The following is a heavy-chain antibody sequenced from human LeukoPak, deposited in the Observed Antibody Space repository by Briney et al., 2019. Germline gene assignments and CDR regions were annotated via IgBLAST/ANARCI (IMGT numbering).Heavy chain of an antibody. J-gene: IGHJ4*02. CDR2: ISPNDGGT. CDR1: GYAFTSHY. V-gene: IGHV1-2*02. D-gene: IGHD5-24*01. Sequence: ASVKVSCKTSGYAFTSHYIHWVRQAPGQGLEWMGWISPNDGGTIYAQRFQGRVTITRDTSITTAYMDLTSLTYDDTAMYYCARDVTGDGYNRFDDWGQGTQVTVSS. CDR3: ARDVTGDGYNRFDD.